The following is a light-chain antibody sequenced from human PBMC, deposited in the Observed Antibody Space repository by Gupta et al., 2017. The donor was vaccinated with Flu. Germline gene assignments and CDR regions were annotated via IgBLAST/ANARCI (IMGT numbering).Light chain of an antibody. CDR2: GNS. CDR3: QSSDNSLRSPYVV. J-gene: IGLJ2*01. CDR1: SPNIGAGCD. Sequence: QSVLTQPPSVSGAPGQRVTIPCTGSSPNIGAGCDVHWYQQLPGTAPKPLIYGNSNRRSGGPARFSCSTSGTSASPATTRLQAEDEADYYYQSSDNSLRSPYVVFGGGTKLTVL. V-gene: IGLV1-40*01.